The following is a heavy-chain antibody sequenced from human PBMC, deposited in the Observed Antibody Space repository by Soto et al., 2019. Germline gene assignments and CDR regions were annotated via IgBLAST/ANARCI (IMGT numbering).Heavy chain of an antibody. Sequence: EVRLVESGGGLVQPGGSLRLSCVGSGFTFSSYWMHWVRQVPGKGPVWVSRINSAGSASSYVDFVKGRFTVSRDNAKNTLYLEMNSLSAEDTAVYYCATGGYSYGWGYWGQGTLVTVSS. CDR3: ATGGYSYGWGY. J-gene: IGHJ4*02. CDR2: INSAGSAS. V-gene: IGHV3-74*01. D-gene: IGHD5-18*01. CDR1: GFTFSSYW.